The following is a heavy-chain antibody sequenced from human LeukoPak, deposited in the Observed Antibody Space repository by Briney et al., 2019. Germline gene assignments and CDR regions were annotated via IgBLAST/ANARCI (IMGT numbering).Heavy chain of an antibody. D-gene: IGHD6-13*01. J-gene: IGHJ5*02. V-gene: IGHV3-23*01. CDR2: ISGSGGST. CDR1: GFTFSSYA. Sequence: GGSLRLSCAASGFTFSSYAMSWVRQAPGKGLEWVSAISGSGGSTYYADSVKGRFTISRDNSKNTLYLQMNSLRAEDTAVYYCAKGYSSSWFFNWFDPWGQGTLVTVSS. CDR3: AKGYSSSWFFNWFDP.